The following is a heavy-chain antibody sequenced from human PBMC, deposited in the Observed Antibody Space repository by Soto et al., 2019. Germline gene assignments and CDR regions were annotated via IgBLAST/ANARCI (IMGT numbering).Heavy chain of an antibody. CDR3: ARHSSGRRHPGFDY. CDR1: GGSISSSTSY. V-gene: IGHV4-39*01. J-gene: IGHJ4*02. D-gene: IGHD1-26*01. CDR2: IYDGGNY. Sequence: QLQLQESGPGLVKPSETLSLTCTVSGGSISSSTSYWGWVRQPPGKGLEWIASIYDGGNYHYHPALRSRVTISVDTSKNQFSLKLSSGTAEDTAVYYCARHSSGRRHPGFDYWGQGTLVTVSS.